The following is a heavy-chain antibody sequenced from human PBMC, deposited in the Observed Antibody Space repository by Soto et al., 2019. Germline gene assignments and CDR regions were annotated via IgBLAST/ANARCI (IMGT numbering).Heavy chain of an antibody. CDR3: AEXGYGYDSSGYYLTPFDY. V-gene: IGHV3-23*01. CDR1: GFTFSSYA. CDR2: ISGSGGST. Sequence: GGSLRLSCAASGFTFSSYAMSWVRQAPGKGLEWVSAISGSGGSTYYADSVKGRFTISRDNSKNTLYLQMNSLRAEDTAVYYCAEXGYGYDSSGYYLTPFDYWGQGTLVTVSS. J-gene: IGHJ4*02. D-gene: IGHD3-22*01.